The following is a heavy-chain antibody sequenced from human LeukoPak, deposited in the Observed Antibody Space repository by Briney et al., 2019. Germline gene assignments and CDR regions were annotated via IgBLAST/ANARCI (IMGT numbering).Heavy chain of an antibody. CDR3: ARDPNGDYIGAFDF. CDR2: IRAGGDTT. J-gene: IGHJ3*01. Sequence: GSLRLSCTASGFTFRTYAMIWVRQAPGKGLEWVSAIRAGGDTTVYADAVRGRFTISRDNSNNALYLQMNELRADDTAVYYCARDPNGDYIGAFDFWGQGTMVTVSS. CDR1: GFTFRTYA. D-gene: IGHD4-17*01. V-gene: IGHV3-23*01.